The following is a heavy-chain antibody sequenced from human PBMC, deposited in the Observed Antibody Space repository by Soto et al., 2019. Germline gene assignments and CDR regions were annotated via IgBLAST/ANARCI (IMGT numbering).Heavy chain of an antibody. Sequence: PGGSLRLSCVASGFNLHDHAMHWVRQAPGKGLEWVSGIFWDGNRMDYADSVKGRFFISRDNAKNSLYLQMNSLREDDTALYYCTKDINMGGVNVCCQGTTVTVSS. CDR1: GFNLHDHA. V-gene: IGHV3-9*01. J-gene: IGHJ6*02. CDR2: IFWDGNRM. CDR3: TKDINMGGVNV. D-gene: IGHD3-10*01.